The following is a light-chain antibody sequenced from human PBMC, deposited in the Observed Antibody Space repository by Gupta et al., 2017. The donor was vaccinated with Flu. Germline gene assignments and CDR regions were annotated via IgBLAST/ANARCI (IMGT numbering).Light chain of an antibody. J-gene: IGLJ1*01. CDR3: SSYTSTSTFYV. CDR2: EVS. CDR1: SSDVGRSNS. Sequence: QSVLSHPASMSGSPAPSITISCTGTSSDVGRSNSVSWYQQHPGKAAKLIIYEVSSRPSGISSRFSGSKSGNTAYLTISGLEAEDETDYYCSSYTSTSTFYVFGTGTKVTVL. V-gene: IGLV2-14*01.